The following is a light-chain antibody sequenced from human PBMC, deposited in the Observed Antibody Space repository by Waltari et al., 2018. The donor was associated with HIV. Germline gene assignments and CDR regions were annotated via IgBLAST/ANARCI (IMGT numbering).Light chain of an antibody. J-gene: IGLJ2*01. CDR3: CSYAASRSVV. V-gene: IGLV2-23*02. CDR2: EVT. CDR1: SSALGNYNL. Sequence: QSALAQPASVSDSPGPSITISCPGTSSALGNYNLFSWYQQHPGKVPKLIIYEVTKRPSGVSNRFSGSKSGNTASLTISGLQAEDEADYYCCSYAASRSVVFGGGTKLTVL.